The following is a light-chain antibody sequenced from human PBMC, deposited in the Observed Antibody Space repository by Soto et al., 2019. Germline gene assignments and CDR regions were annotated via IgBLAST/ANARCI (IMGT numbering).Light chain of an antibody. V-gene: IGKV3-20*01. Sequence: IVLTQSPGTLSLSPGERATLSCRASQSVSSSYLAWYQQKPGQAPRRLIYGASSRATGIPDRFSGSGSGTDFTLTISRLEPEDFAVYYCQQYGSSPYTFGQGTKVEIK. CDR2: GAS. CDR3: QQYGSSPYT. J-gene: IGKJ2*01. CDR1: QSVSSSY.